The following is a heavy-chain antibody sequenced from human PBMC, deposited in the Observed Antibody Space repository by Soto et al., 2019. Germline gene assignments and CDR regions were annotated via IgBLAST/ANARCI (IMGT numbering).Heavy chain of an antibody. D-gene: IGHD5-12*01. CDR3: AREKGYISGPKNFDS. V-gene: IGHV4-30-4*01. CDR2: IYDSGSS. Sequence: PSETLSLTCTVSGGSVSSGDYFWSWIRQPPGKGLEWIGYIYDSGSSYYNPSLKSRVTVSVDTSKNQFSLKLRSVTAADTAMYYCAREKGYISGPKNFDSWGQGTLVTVSS. J-gene: IGHJ4*02. CDR1: GGSVSSGDYF.